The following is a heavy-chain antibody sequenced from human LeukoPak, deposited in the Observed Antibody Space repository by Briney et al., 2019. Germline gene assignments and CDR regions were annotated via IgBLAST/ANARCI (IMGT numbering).Heavy chain of an antibody. Sequence: SETLSLTCTVSGGSISSYCWSWIRQPPGKGLEWIGYIYDSESTNYNPSFKSRVTILIDTSKNQFSLKLSSVTAADTAVYYCARHSAHSSTNDAFDIWGQGTMVTVSS. CDR2: IYDSEST. J-gene: IGHJ3*02. CDR1: GGSISSYC. D-gene: IGHD6-13*01. CDR3: ARHSAHSSTNDAFDI. V-gene: IGHV4-59*01.